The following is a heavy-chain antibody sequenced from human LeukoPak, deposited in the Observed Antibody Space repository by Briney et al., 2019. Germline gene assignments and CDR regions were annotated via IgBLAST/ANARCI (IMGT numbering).Heavy chain of an antibody. CDR1: GGSISSYY. J-gene: IGHJ6*03. CDR3: ARRRDYMDV. CDR2: IYYSGST. V-gene: IGHV4-59*08. Sequence: SETLSLTCTVSGGSISSYYWNWIRQPPGKGLEWIGYIYYSGSTNYNPSLKSRVTISVDTSKNQFSLKLSSVTAADTAVYYCARRRDYMDVWGKGTTVTVSS.